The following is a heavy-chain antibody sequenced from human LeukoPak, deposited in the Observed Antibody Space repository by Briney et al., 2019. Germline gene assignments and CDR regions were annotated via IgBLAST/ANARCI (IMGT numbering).Heavy chain of an antibody. CDR2: IYYSGST. CDR1: GGSISSSSYY. J-gene: IGHJ5*02. D-gene: IGHD6-13*01. CDR3: ARLPGDSSFDWFDP. V-gene: IGHV4-39*01. Sequence: NPSETLSLTCTVSGGSISSSSYYWGWIRQPPGKGLEWIGSIYYSGSTYYNPSLKSRVTISVDTSKNQFSLKLSSVTAADTAVYYSARLPGDSSFDWFDPWGQGTLVTVSS.